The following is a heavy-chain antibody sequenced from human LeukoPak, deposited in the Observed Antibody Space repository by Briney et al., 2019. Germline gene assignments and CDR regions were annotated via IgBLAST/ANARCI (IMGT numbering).Heavy chain of an antibody. CDR1: GYTFTSYF. D-gene: IGHD3-9*01. CDR2: INPSGGTT. J-gene: IGHJ5*02. CDR3: ARGVLTGYYTNWFDP. V-gene: IGHV1-46*01. Sequence: GASVKVSCTASGYTFTSYFMHWVRQAPGQGLEWMGIINPSGGTTSYSQKFQGRVTMTRDTSTSTVYMELSSLRSEDTAVYYCARGVLTGYYTNWFDPWGQGTLVTVSS.